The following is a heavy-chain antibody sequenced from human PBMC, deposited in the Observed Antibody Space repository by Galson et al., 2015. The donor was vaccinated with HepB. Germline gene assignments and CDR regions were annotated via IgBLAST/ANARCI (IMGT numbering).Heavy chain of an antibody. CDR2: IGTSSSHI. D-gene: IGHD6-13*01. Sequence: SLRLSCAVSGLTFSNYAMNWVRQAPGKGLEWVSSIGTSSSHIYYRDSVKGRFFISRDDAKSPLYLQMNSLRAEDTAVYYCARVGGSSSRWGQGTLVTVSS. CDR3: ARVGGSSSR. CDR1: GLTFSNYA. V-gene: IGHV3-21*01. J-gene: IGHJ4*02.